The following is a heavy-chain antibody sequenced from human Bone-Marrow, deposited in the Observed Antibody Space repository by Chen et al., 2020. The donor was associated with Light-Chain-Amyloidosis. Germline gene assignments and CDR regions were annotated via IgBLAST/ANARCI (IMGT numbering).Heavy chain of an antibody. V-gene: IGHV5-51*01. CDR3: ARRRDGYNFDY. Sequence: EVQLEQSGPEVKKPGESLKISCKGSGYTFPTYWIGWVRQMPGKDLEWMGVIDPDDADARYSPSFEGQVTISADKSITTAYLQWRSLKASDTAMYYCARRRDGYNFDYWGQGTLVTVSS. J-gene: IGHJ4*02. CDR1: GYTFPTYW. CDR2: IDPDDADA. D-gene: IGHD5-12*01.